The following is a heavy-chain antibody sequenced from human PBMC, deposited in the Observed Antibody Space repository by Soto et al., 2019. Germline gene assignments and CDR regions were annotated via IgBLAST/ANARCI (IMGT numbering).Heavy chain of an antibody. CDR2: IIPVFGTT. Sequence: VKVSCTASGWTISGYAVSWGLLAPGEGLEWMGGIIPVFGTTNYAQKFQGRVTITADESTSTAYMELSSLRSEDTALYYRARGARDGYNQLDYCGQGTLITAS. J-gene: IGHJ4*02. V-gene: IGHV1-69*13. CDR1: GWTISGYA. D-gene: IGHD5-18*01. CDR3: ARGARDGYNQLDY.